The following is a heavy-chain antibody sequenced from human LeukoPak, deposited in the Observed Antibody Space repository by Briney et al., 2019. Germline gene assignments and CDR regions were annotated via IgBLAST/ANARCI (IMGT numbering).Heavy chain of an antibody. CDR1: GGSISSYY. CDR3: ARRIHGYYYDSSGYLDY. J-gene: IGHJ4*02. CDR2: IYYSGST. D-gene: IGHD3-22*01. Sequence: SETLSLTCTVSGGSISSYYWSWIRQPPGKGLEWIGYIYYSGSTNYNPSLKSRVTISVDTSKNQFSLKLSSVTAADTAVYYCARRIHGYYYDSSGYLDYWGQGTLVTVSS. V-gene: IGHV4-59*08.